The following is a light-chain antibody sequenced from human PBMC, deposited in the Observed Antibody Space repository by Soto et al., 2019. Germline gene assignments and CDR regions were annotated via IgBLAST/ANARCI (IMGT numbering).Light chain of an antibody. J-gene: IGKJ3*01. V-gene: IGKV1-9*01. Sequence: DIQLTQSPSFLSASVGDRVTITCRASQGISSYLAWYQQKPGKAPNVLIYAASTLQSGVPSRFSGSGSGTEFTLTISSLQPEDFATYYCQQLNSYPRTFGPGNKVDIK. CDR1: QGISSY. CDR2: AAS. CDR3: QQLNSYPRT.